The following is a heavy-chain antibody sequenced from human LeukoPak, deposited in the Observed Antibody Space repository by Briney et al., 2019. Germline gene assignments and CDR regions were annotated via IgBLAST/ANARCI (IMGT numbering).Heavy chain of an antibody. J-gene: IGHJ4*02. CDR2: IIPIFGTA. V-gene: IGHV1-69*13. CDR3: ARVEGGSYWRYFDY. D-gene: IGHD1-26*01. CDR1: GGTFSSYA. Sequence: ASVKVSCKASGGTFSSYAISWARQAPGQGLEWMGGIIPIFGTANYAQKFQGRVTITADESTSTAYMELSSLRSEDTAVYYCARVEGGSYWRYFDYWGQGTLVTVSS.